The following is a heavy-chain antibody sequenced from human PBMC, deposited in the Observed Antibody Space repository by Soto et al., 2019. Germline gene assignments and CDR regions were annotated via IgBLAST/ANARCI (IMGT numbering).Heavy chain of an antibody. Sequence: GGSLRLSCTASGFAFGDYTMAWFRQAPGGGLEWVSFIRSKAYGGTTEYAASVKGRFTISRDDSKSIAYLQMNRLQSEDTAVYYCARVVASYDYGDFYGMDVWGQGTTVTVSS. J-gene: IGHJ6*02. D-gene: IGHD4-17*01. CDR2: IRSKAYGGTT. CDR3: ARVVASYDYGDFYGMDV. V-gene: IGHV3-49*03. CDR1: GFAFGDYT.